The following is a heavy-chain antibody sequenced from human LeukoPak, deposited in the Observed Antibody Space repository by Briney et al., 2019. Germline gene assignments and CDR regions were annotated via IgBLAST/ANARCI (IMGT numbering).Heavy chain of an antibody. D-gene: IGHD6-13*01. Sequence: PSETLSLTCTVSGGSISSSSYYWGWIRQPPGKGLKWIGSIYYTGATYYNPSLKSRVTMSVDTSKNQFSLKLSSVTAADTAVYYCAKEERSMPAAGRGYWGQGTLVTVSS. J-gene: IGHJ4*02. CDR1: GGSISSSSYY. CDR2: IYYTGAT. CDR3: AKEERSMPAAGRGY. V-gene: IGHV4-39*02.